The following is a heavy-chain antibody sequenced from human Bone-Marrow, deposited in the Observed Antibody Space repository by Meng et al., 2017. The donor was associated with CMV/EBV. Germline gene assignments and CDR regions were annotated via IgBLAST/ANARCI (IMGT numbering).Heavy chain of an antibody. V-gene: IGHV3-33*06. J-gene: IGHJ6*02. CDR2: IWYDGSNK. D-gene: IGHD2-2*02. CDR3: AKEGCGTSCYRLYYYGMDV. Sequence: GESLKISCAASGFTFSSYGMHWVRQAPGKGLEWVAVIWYDGSNKYYADSVKGRFTISRDNSKNTLYLQMNSLRAEDTAVYYCAKEGCGTSCYRLYYYGMDVWGQGTTVTVSS. CDR1: GFTFSSYG.